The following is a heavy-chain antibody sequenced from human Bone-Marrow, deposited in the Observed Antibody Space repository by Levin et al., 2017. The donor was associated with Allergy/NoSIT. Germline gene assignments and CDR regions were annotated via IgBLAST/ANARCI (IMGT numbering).Heavy chain of an antibody. D-gene: IGHD3-10*02. CDR1: GFSLTTTGVG. V-gene: IGHV2-5*02. CDR3: AHMPWSGSQTY. Sequence: ASGPTLVKPTQTLTLTCAFSGFSLTTTGVGVGWIRQPPGKALEWLALIYWDDDKRYSPSLKSRLTITKDTSKNQVVLTMTNMDPVDTATYYCAHMPWSGSQTYWGQGSLVTVSS. CDR2: IYWDDDK. J-gene: IGHJ4*02.